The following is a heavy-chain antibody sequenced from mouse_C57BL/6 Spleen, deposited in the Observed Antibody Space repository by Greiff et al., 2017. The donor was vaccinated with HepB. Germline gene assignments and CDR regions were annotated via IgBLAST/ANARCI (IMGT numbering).Heavy chain of an antibody. CDR2: IDPSDSYT. D-gene: IGHD3-2*02. CDR1: GYTFTSYW. V-gene: IGHV1-50*01. Sequence: VQLQQSGAELVKPGASVKLSCKASGYTFTSYWMQWVKQRPGQGLEWIGEIDPSDSYTNYNQKFKGKATLTVDTSSSTAYMQLSSLTSEDSAVYYCARGGTAQANDYWGQGTTLTVSS. J-gene: IGHJ2*01. CDR3: ARGGTAQANDY.